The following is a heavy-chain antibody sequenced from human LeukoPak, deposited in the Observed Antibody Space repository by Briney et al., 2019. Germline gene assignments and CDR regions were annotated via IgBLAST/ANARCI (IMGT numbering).Heavy chain of an antibody. Sequence: ASAKVSCKASGCTFTDYYIHWVRQAPGQGLEWMAWINPNSGGTYYAQNFHDRITLTRDTSISTAYMELSRLRSDDTAIYYCARANALYCSSTSCLFDYWGQGTLVTVSS. D-gene: IGHD2-2*01. CDR1: GCTFTDYY. CDR2: INPNSGGT. J-gene: IGHJ4*02. CDR3: ARANALYCSSTSCLFDY. V-gene: IGHV1-2*02.